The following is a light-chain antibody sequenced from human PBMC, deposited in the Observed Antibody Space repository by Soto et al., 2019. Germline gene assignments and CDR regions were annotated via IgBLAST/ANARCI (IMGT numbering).Light chain of an antibody. CDR3: QSYDSSMSGSRV. CDR2: GNS. J-gene: IGLJ1*01. CDR1: SSNIGAGYD. Sequence: QSALTQPPSVSGAPGQRVTISCTGSSSNIGAGYDVHWYQQLPGTAPKLLIYGNSNRPSGVPDRFSGSKSGTSASLAITGLQAEDEAYYYCQSYDSSMSGSRVFGTGTKVTVL. V-gene: IGLV1-40*01.